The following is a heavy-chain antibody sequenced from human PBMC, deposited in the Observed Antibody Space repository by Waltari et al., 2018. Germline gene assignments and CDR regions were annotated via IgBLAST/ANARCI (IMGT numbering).Heavy chain of an antibody. J-gene: IGHJ4*02. Sequence: QVQLVQSGAEVKQPGASVKVSCKASGYTFTSFDINWVRQATGQGLEWMGYVNPNSGNTVYAQKFQGRVTITRDTSISTVYMELSSLRSDDTAVYYCAREPSRDDYWGQGTLVTVSS. CDR2: VNPNSGNT. V-gene: IGHV1-8*03. D-gene: IGHD2-2*01. CDR1: GYTFTSFD. CDR3: AREPSRDDY.